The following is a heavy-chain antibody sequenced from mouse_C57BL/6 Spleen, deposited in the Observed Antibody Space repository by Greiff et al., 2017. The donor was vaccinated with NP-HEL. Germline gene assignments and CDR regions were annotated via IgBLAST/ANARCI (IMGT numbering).Heavy chain of an antibody. V-gene: IGHV1-22*01. CDR2: INPNNGGT. CDR1: GYTFTDYN. CDR3: ASLLYYLDY. D-gene: IGHD6-1*01. Sequence: EVQLQQSGPELVKPGASVKLSCKASGYTFTDYNMHWVKQSHGKSLEWIGYINPNNGGTSYNQKFKGKATLTVNKSYSTAYMELRSLTSEDSAVYYCASLLYYLDYWGQGTTLTVSS. J-gene: IGHJ2*01.